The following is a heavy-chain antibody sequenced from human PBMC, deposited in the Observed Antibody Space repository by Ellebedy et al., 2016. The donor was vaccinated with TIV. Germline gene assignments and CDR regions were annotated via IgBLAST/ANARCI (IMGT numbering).Heavy chain of an antibody. Sequence: GESLKISCESSESTFSSYGMSWVRQAPGKGLEWVSIIITTDDTHDAAAVKGRLTISRDNPKNTLYLQMNSLRVEDTAVYYCATQLWNTEFWGQGTRVIVSS. CDR3: ATQLWNTEF. D-gene: IGHD5-24*01. CDR1: ESTFSSYG. J-gene: IGHJ4*02. CDR2: IITTDDT. V-gene: IGHV3-23*01.